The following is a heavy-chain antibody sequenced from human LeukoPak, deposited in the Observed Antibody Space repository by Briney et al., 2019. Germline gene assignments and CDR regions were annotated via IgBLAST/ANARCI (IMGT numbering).Heavy chain of an antibody. CDR1: GFTFNNYV. CDR2: INGRGYNT. V-gene: IGHV3-23*01. D-gene: IGHD6-19*01. CDR3: ARASGIYGSGWYFDY. Sequence: GGSLRLSCAASGFTFNNYVMSWVRQAPGKGLEWVSTINGRGYNTYYADSVKGRFTISRDNSKNTLSLQVNTLRAEDTAVYYCARASGIYGSGWYFDYWGQGTLVTVSS. J-gene: IGHJ4*02.